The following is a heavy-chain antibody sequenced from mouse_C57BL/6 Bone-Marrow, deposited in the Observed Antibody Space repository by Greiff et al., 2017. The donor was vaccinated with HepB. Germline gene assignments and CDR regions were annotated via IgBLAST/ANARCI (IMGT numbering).Heavy chain of an antibody. V-gene: IGHV1-7*01. Sequence: QVQLQQSGAELAKPGASMKLSCKASGYTFTSYWMHWVKQRPGQGLEWIGYINPSSGYTKYNQKFKDKATLTANKTSSTAYMQLSSLTYEDSAVYYCARSYSTLFAYWGQGTLVTVSA. J-gene: IGHJ3*01. CDR1: GYTFTSYW. CDR2: INPSSGYT. CDR3: ARSYSTLFAY. D-gene: IGHD2-5*01.